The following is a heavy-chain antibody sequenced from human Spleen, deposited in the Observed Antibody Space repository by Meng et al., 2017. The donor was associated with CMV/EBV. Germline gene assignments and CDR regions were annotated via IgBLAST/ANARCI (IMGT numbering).Heavy chain of an antibody. D-gene: IGHD2-2*01. CDR2: IYYSGST. CDR3: AKISRGEFDY. V-gene: IGHV4-39*07. Sequence: QLPLPESGPGLVKSSETLCLTCTGSGGSISSSSYYWRWIRQPPGKGLEWIGSIYYSGSTYYNPSPKSRVTISVDTSKNQFSLKLSSVTAADTAVYYCAKISRGEFDYWGQGTLVTVSS. CDR1: GGSISSSSYY. J-gene: IGHJ4*02.